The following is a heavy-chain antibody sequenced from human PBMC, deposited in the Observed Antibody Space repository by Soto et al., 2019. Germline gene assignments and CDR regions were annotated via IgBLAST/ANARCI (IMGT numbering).Heavy chain of an antibody. V-gene: IGHV4-59*08. CDR3: ARYQQYFEH. CDR2: IYYSGST. Sequence: QVRLQESGPGLVKPSETLSLTCSVSGGSISGYYWTWIRQPPGKAPEWIGYIYYSGSTNYNPSLKSRVTISVDTSKNQFSLKLASVTAADTAVYYCARYQQYFEHWGQGTLVTVSS. CDR1: GGSISGYY. J-gene: IGHJ1*01.